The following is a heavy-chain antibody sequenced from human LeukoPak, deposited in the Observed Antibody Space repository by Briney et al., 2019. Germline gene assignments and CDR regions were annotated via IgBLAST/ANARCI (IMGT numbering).Heavy chain of an antibody. J-gene: IGHJ4*02. V-gene: IGHV3-7*03. Sequence: GGSLRLSCAASGFTFGDTWMNWGRQVPGQGLEWVANIKQDGSEKFYVASVEGRFTISRDNGKSSLYLQMNSLRAEDTALYYCATSYDMGWLIGYWGQGTLVTVSS. CDR1: GFTFGDTW. CDR3: ATSYDMGWLIGY. D-gene: IGHD3-16*01. CDR2: IKQDGSEK.